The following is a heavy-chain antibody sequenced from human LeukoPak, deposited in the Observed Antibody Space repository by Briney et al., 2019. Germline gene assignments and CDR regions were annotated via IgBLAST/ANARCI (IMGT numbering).Heavy chain of an antibody. J-gene: IGHJ4*02. D-gene: IGHD5-18*01. Sequence: SQTLSLTCTVPGGSIRSGSYYWSWIRQPAGKGLEWIGRIYTSGSTNYNPSLKSRVTISVDTSKNQFSLKLSSVTAADTAVYYCARDYGGRWIQDYWGQGTLVTVSS. V-gene: IGHV4-61*02. CDR3: ARDYGGRWIQDY. CDR1: GGSIRSGSYY. CDR2: IYTSGST.